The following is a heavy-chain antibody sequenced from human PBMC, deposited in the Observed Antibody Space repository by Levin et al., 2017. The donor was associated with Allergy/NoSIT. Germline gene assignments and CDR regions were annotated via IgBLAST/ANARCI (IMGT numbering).Heavy chain of an antibody. CDR1: GGSFSGYY. CDR2: INHSGST. Sequence: SQTLSLTCAVYGGSFSGYYWSWIRQPPGKGLEWIGEINHSGSTNYNPSLKSRVTISVDTSKNQFSLKLSSVTAADTAVYYCERGTDYGDYDWGQGTLVTVSS. D-gene: IGHD4-17*01. CDR3: ERGTDYGDYD. J-gene: IGHJ4*02. V-gene: IGHV4-34*01.